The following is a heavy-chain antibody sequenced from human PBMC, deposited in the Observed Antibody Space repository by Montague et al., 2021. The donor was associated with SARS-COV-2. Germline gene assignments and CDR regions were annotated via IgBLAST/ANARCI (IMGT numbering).Heavy chain of an antibody. V-gene: IGHV4-34*01. CDR1: DGSFSNFY. Sequence: SETLSLTCAVFDGSFSNFYWSWIRQPPGKGLEWIGEINHSGTTDYNPSLKSRVTISVDTSRNQFSLKLNSVTAADTAVYYCARGDDNGSGYLDVWGKGTPVTVSS. J-gene: IGHJ6*03. CDR3: ARGDDNGSGYLDV. CDR2: INHSGTT. D-gene: IGHD1-26*01.